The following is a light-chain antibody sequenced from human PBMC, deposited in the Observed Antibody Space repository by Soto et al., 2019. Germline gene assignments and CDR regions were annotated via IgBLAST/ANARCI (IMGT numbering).Light chain of an antibody. CDR2: AAS. CDR3: QQADTFPIT. CDR1: QSISSY. V-gene: IGKV1-39*01. Sequence: DIQMTQSPSSLSASVGDRVTITCRASQSISSYLNWYQQKPGKAPKLLIYAASSLQSGVPSRFSGSGSGTDFTLTISSLQPEDFATYYCQQADTFPITFGQGTRLEI. J-gene: IGKJ5*01.